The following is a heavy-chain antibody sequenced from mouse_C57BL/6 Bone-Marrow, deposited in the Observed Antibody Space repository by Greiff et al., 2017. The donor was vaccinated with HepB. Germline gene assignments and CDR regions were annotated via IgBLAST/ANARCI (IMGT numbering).Heavy chain of an antibody. CDR2: ISSGSSTI. Sequence: EVKLMESGGGLVKPGGSLKLSCAASGFTFSDYGMHWVRQAPENGLEWVAYISSGSSTIYYADTVKGRFTISRDNAKNTLFLQMTSLRSEDTAMYYCARRNGNYYFDYWGQGTTLTVSS. D-gene: IGHD2-1*01. CDR3: ARRNGNYYFDY. CDR1: GFTFSDYG. J-gene: IGHJ2*01. V-gene: IGHV5-17*01.